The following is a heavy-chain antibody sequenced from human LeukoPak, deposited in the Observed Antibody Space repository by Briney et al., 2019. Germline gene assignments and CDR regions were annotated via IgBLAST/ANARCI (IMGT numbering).Heavy chain of an antibody. D-gene: IGHD2-2*02. CDR1: GYSFTSYA. Sequence: ASVKVSCKASGYSFTSYAMNWVRQAPGQGLEWMGWINTNTGNPTYAQGFTGRFVFSLDTSVSTAHLQISSLKAEDTAVYYCARDYDVPAKYCSSASCHTNWFDPWGQGTLVTVSS. CDR2: INTNTGNP. J-gene: IGHJ5*02. V-gene: IGHV7-4-1*02. CDR3: ARDYDVPAKYCSSASCHTNWFDP.